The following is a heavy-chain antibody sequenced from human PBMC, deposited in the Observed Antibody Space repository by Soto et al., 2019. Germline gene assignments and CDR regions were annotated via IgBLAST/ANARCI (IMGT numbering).Heavy chain of an antibody. CDR2: IIHTGST. CDR3: AQKVVPPATTNP. CDR1: GGSFSGYY. D-gene: IGHD2-2*01. V-gene: IGHV4-34*12. Sequence: PSETLSLTCAVFGGSFSGYYWSWIRQPPGKGLEWIGEIIHTGSTNYNPSLKSRVTMSIDTSKKQFSLKLSSVTAADTAVYYCAQKVVPPATTNPSGQGTLVTVSS. J-gene: IGHJ5*02.